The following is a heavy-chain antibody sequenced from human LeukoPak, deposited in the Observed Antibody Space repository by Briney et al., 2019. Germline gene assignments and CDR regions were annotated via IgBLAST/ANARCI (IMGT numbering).Heavy chain of an antibody. Sequence: SETLSLTCAVYGGSFSGYYWSWIRQPPGKGLEWIGEINHSGSTNYNPSLKSRVTISVDTSKNQFSLKLSSVTAADTAVYYCARSGYNLVIDYWGREPWSPSPQ. CDR3: ARSGYNLVIDY. CDR2: INHSGST. CDR1: GGSFSGYY. D-gene: IGHD1-1*01. J-gene: IGHJ4*02. V-gene: IGHV4-34*01.